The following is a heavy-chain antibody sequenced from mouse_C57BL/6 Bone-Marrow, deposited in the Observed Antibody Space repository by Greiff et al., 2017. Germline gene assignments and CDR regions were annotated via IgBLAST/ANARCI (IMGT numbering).Heavy chain of an antibody. V-gene: IGHV1-64*01. Sequence: QVHVKQPGAELVKPGASVKLSCKASGYTFTSYWMHWVKQRPGQGLEWIGMIHPNSGSTNYNEKFKSKATLTVDKSSSTAYMQLSSLTSEDSAVYYCARGLRRSGFAYWGQGTLVTVSA. J-gene: IGHJ3*01. CDR2: IHPNSGST. D-gene: IGHD2-2*01. CDR1: GYTFTSYW. CDR3: ARGLRRSGFAY.